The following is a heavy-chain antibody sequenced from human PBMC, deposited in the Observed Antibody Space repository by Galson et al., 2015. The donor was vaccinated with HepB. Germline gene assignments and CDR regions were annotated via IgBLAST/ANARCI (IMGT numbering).Heavy chain of an antibody. Sequence: SLRLSCAASGFTFSSYGMHWVRQAPGKGLEWVAVIWYDGSNKYYADSVKGRFTISRDNSKNTLYLQMNSLRAEDTAVYYCARDQFGCSSTSCYPGYYYMDVWGKGTTVTVSS. J-gene: IGHJ6*03. CDR1: GFTFSSYG. CDR3: ARDQFGCSSTSCYPGYYYMDV. CDR2: IWYDGSNK. D-gene: IGHD2-2*01. V-gene: IGHV3-33*01.